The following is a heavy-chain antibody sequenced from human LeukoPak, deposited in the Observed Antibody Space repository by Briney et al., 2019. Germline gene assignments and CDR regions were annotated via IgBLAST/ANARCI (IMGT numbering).Heavy chain of an antibody. CDR2: INIGSGDT. CDR3: AKDRSTYYDSCLDY. Sequence: GASVKVSCKASGYTFTCHYLHWVRQAPGQGREWMGWINIGSGDTNYAQKFQGRVTMTRDTSITTAYLEVTRLISDDTAVYYCAKDRSTYYDSCLDYWGQGTLVTVSS. V-gene: IGHV1-2*02. D-gene: IGHD3-22*01. J-gene: IGHJ4*02. CDR1: GYTFTCHY.